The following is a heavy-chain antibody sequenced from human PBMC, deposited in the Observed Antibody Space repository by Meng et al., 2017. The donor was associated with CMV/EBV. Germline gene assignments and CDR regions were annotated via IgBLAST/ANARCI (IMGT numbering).Heavy chain of an antibody. CDR1: GFTFSNYW. CDR3: ARDRSSVDFWSGYYAYYYGMDV. CDR2: INSGGSST. V-gene: IGHV3-74*01. D-gene: IGHD3-3*01. Sequence: GGSLRLSCAASGFTFSNYWMHWVRQAPGKGLVWVSRINSGGSSTTYADSVKGRFTISRDNAKNTLYLQMNSLRTEDTAVYYCARDRSSVDFWSGYYAYYYGMDVWGQGTTVTVSS. J-gene: IGHJ6*02.